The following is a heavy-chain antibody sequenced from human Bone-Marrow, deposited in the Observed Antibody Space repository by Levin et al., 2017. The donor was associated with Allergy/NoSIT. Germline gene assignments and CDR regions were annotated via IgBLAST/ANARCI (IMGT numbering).Heavy chain of an antibody. CDR3: SRGRDNVVGFDS. J-gene: IGHJ5*01. CDR1: GGSINSFY. D-gene: IGHD2-15*01. CDR2: IYYSGTS. V-gene: IGHV4-59*01. Sequence: KPSETLSLTCAVSGGSINSFYWSWIRQPPGKALEWIGHIYYSGTSNYSPSLKSRVTISIDTSRTQFSLKLTSVTAADTAVYYCSRGRDNVVGFDSWGQGILVTVSS.